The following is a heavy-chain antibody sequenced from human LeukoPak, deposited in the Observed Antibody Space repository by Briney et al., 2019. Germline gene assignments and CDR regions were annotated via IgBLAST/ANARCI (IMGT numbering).Heavy chain of an antibody. CDR1: GFTFDDDA. Sequence: PGRSLRLFCAASGFTFDDDAMHWVRQAPGKGLEWVSGISWNSGSIVYADSVKGRFTFSRHNAKNTLYREMNIVRVKDTPVYFWSRIHGGYPFDYWGQGTLVTVSS. J-gene: IGHJ4*02. V-gene: IGHV3-9*01. CDR3: SRIHGGYPFDY. D-gene: IGHD2-15*01. CDR2: ISWNSGSI.